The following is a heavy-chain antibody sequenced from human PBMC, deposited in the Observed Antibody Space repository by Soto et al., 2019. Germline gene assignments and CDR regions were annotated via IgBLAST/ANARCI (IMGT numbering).Heavy chain of an antibody. J-gene: IGHJ5*02. CDR1: GGAFRSYF. CDR3: ARDDPFDP. Sequence: QVRLRESGPQVVKPSATLSLNCNVSGGAFRSYFCSWIRQSPGKGLEWIGNIHSSGRSNYNPSFKSRVSMSIDPSKNQFSVRLTSVTPADTAVYYCARDDPFDPWGQGILVTVSS. CDR2: IHSSGRS. V-gene: IGHV4-59*01.